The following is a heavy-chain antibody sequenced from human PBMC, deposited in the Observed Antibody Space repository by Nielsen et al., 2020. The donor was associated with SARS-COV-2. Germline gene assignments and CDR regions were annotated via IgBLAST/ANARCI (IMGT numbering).Heavy chain of an antibody. CDR1: GFTFSSYS. CDR2: IYTDGDT. CDR3: ARDSNWKFDY. Sequence: GGSLRLSCAASGFTFSSYSMNWVRQAPGKGLEWVSVIYTDGDTYYADSVKGRFTISRDNSKNTLYLQMNTLRAEDTAVYYCARDSNWKFDYWGQGTLVTVSS. D-gene: IGHD1-20*01. V-gene: IGHV3-66*01. J-gene: IGHJ4*02.